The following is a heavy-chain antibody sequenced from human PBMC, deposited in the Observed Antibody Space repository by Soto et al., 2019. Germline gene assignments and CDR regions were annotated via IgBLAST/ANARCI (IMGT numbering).Heavy chain of an antibody. Sequence: EVQLVESGGGLVQPGGSLRLSCAASGFTFSNYWMYWVRQAPGKGLVWVSRINSDGSVSSYADSVKGRLTISRDNVKNALYLKMDSLRAEETAVYYCARGDCVGGPCYSLAGSFYYYMDVWGKGTTVTVFS. J-gene: IGHJ6*03. CDR3: ARGDCVGGPCYSLAGSFYYYMDV. CDR2: INSDGSVS. CDR1: GFTFSNYW. D-gene: IGHD2-15*01. V-gene: IGHV3-74*01.